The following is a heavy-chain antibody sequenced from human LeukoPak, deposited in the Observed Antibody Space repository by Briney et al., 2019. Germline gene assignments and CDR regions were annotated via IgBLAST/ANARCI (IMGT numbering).Heavy chain of an antibody. CDR3: ARLTGPKLRYFNWLLYFDY. CDR2: IYHSGST. J-gene: IGHJ4*02. CDR1: GGSISSSNW. D-gene: IGHD3-9*01. V-gene: IGHV4-4*02. Sequence: SETLSLTCAVSGGSISSSNWWSWVRQPPGKGLEWIGEIYHSGSTNYNPSLKSRVTISVDTSKNQLSLKLSSVTAADTAVYYCARLTGPKLRYFNWLLYFDYWGQGTLVTVSS.